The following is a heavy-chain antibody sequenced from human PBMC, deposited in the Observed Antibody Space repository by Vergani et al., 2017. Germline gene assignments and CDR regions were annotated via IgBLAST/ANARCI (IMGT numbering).Heavy chain of an antibody. D-gene: IGHD6-13*01. V-gene: IGHV3-49*03. Sequence: EVQLVESGGGLVQPGRSLRLSCTASGFTFGDYAMSWFRQAPGKGLEWVGFIRSKAYGGTKEYAASVKGRFTISRDDSKTTLYLQMNSLKTEDTAVYYCTSVGTGRRYSSSWDSNAYVWGQGTTVTVSS. J-gene: IGHJ6*02. CDR1: GFTFGDYA. CDR2: IRSKAYGGTK. CDR3: TSVGTGRRYSSSWDSNAYV.